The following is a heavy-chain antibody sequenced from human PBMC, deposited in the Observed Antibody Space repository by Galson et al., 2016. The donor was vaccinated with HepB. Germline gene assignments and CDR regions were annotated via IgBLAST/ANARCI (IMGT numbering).Heavy chain of an antibody. CDR3: AGGWWPVRIDP. Sequence: SVKVSCKASGYTFSNYAIHWMRQAPGLSLEWMGWINAGNGNTKYSQKFQARVTITRDTSATTAFMELSSLTSEDTAVYYCAGGWWPVRIDPWGQGTLVTVSS. CDR1: GYTFSNYA. V-gene: IGHV1-3*01. CDR2: INAGNGNT. J-gene: IGHJ5*02. D-gene: IGHD2-15*01.